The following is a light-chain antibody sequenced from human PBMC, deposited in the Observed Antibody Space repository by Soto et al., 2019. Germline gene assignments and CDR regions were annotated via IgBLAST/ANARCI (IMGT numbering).Light chain of an antibody. Sequence: EIVLTQSPATLSLSPGERATLSCRASQSVSSYLAWYQQKPGLAPRLLIYDASSRATGIPDRFSGSGSGTDFTLTISRLEPEDFVVFYCYQYGSTPPTFGQGTKVDIK. CDR1: QSVSSY. J-gene: IGKJ1*01. CDR3: YQYGSTPPT. CDR2: DAS. V-gene: IGKV3D-20*01.